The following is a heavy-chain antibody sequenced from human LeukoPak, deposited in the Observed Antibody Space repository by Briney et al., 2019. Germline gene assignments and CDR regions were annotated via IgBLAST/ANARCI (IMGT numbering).Heavy chain of an antibody. CDR1: GGSISSYY. CDR2: IYYSGST. J-gene: IGHJ4*02. V-gene: IGHV4-59*08. CDR3: ARGGIPDY. Sequence: SETLSLTCTVSGGSISSYYWSWIRQPPGKGLEWIGYIYYSGSTNYNPSLKSRVTISVDTSRNQFSLKLSSVTAADTAVYYCARGGIPDYWGQGILVTVSS. D-gene: IGHD2-21*01.